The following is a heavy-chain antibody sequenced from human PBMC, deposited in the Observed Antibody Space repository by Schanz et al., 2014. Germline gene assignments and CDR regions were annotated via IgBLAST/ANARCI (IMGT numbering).Heavy chain of an antibody. V-gene: IGHV1-18*01. CDR2: ISPYNGNT. Sequence: QVQLVQSGVEVKKPGASVKVSCKASGYTFSSYGITWVRQAPGQGLEWMGWISPYNGNTNYAPKVQGRVTLTTDTSTSTAYIELHILTSEDTAVYYCARDGDFDYWGQGTLVTVAS. CDR3: ARDGDFDY. J-gene: IGHJ4*02. CDR1: GYTFSSYG.